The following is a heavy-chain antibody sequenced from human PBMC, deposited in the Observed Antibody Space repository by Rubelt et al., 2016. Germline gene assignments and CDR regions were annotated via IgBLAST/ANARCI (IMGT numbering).Heavy chain of an antibody. CDR3: ASQSGNANNWYWFDP. CDR1: GGSISSSNYY. J-gene: IGHJ5*01. CDR2: LFYTGTT. V-gene: IGHV4-39*07. D-gene: IGHD5-24*01. Sequence: QLQLQESGPGLVKPSETLSLTCTVSGGSISSSNYYWGWIRQPPGKGLESIGSLFYTGTTYYNPSFVSRVTISVDTSKNQFSLKLSSVTAADTAVYYCASQSGNANNWYWFDPWGQGTLVTVSS.